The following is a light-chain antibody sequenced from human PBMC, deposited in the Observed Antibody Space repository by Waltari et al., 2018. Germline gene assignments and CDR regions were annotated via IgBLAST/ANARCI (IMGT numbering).Light chain of an antibody. CDR2: DVN. CDR1: TSDLGGYNY. V-gene: IGLV2-14*01. CDR3: CSFTSSSTWV. J-gene: IGLJ3*02. Sequence: QSALTQPASVSGSPGQSITIPCTGTTSDLGGYNYVSWYQQHPGKAPKLLMYDVNSRPSGVSNRFSGSKSGNTASLIISGLQAEDEADYYCCSFTSSSTWVFGGGTKLTVL.